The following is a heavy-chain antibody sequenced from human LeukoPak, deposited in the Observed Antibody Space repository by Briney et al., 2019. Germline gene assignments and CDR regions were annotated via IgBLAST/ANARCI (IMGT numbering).Heavy chain of an antibody. V-gene: IGHV3-11*04. CDR1: GFTFSDYY. Sequence: GGSLRLSCAASGFTFSDYYMTWIRQAPGKGLEWVSYISRSSTTIYYADSVKGRFTISRDNAKNSLYLQMNSLRAEDTAVYYCARAKPKNMVRGLIMRRESRYYFDYWGQGTLVTVSS. CDR2: ISRSSTTI. D-gene: IGHD3-10*01. J-gene: IGHJ4*02. CDR3: ARAKPKNMVRGLIMRRESRYYFDY.